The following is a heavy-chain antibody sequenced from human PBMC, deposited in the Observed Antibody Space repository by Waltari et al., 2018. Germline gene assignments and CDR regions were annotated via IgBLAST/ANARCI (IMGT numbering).Heavy chain of an antibody. D-gene: IGHD2-2*01. Sequence: QVQLQQWGAGLLKPSETLSLTCAVYGGSFSVYYWSWIRQPPGKGLEWIGEINHSGSTNYNPSLKSRVTISVDTSKNRFSLKLNSVTAADTAVYYCARGDLGYCSSTSCFDAFDIWGQGTMVTVSS. CDR1: GGSFSVYY. CDR2: INHSGST. V-gene: IGHV4-34*01. CDR3: ARGDLGYCSSTSCFDAFDI. J-gene: IGHJ3*02.